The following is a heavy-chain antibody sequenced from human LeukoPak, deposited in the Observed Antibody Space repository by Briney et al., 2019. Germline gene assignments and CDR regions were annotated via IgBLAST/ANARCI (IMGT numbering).Heavy chain of an antibody. Sequence: SGGSLRLSCAASGFTFSSYSMNWVRQAPGKGLEWVSSISSSSSYIYYADSVKGRFTISRDNAKNSLYLQMNSLRAEDTAVYYCARPVRYGSGSYYTPTNWFDPWGQGTLVTVSS. CDR1: GFTFSSYS. CDR2: ISSSSSYI. V-gene: IGHV3-21*04. J-gene: IGHJ5*02. D-gene: IGHD3-10*01. CDR3: ARPVRYGSGSYYTPTNWFDP.